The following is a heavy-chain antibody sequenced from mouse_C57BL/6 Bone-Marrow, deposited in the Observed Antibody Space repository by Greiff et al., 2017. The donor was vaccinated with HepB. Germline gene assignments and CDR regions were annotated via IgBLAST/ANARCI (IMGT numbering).Heavy chain of an antibody. CDR2: IDPSDSYT. CDR3: ARRDYGNHGTY. D-gene: IGHD2-1*01. V-gene: IGHV1-59*01. CDR1: GYTFTSYW. Sequence: QVQLQQPGAELVRPGTSVKLSCKASGYTFTSYWMHWVKQRPGHGLEWIGVIDPSDSYTNYNQKFKGKATLTVDTSSSTAYMQLSSLTSEDSAVYYCARRDYGNHGTYWGQGTLVTVSA. J-gene: IGHJ3*01.